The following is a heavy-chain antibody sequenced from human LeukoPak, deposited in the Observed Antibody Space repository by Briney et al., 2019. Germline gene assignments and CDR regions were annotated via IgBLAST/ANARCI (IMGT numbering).Heavy chain of an antibody. CDR1: GGSISSYY. V-gene: IGHV4-59*01. J-gene: IGHJ3*02. D-gene: IGHD3-22*01. Sequence: SETLSLTCAVSGGSISSYYWNWIRQPPGKGLEWIGYIYYSGSTNYNPSLKSRVTISVDTSKNQFSLKLSSVTAADTAVFYCATLTTADAFDIWGQGTMVTLSS. CDR3: ATLTTADAFDI. CDR2: IYYSGST.